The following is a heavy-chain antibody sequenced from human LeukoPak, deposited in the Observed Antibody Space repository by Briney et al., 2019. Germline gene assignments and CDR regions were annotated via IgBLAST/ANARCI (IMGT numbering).Heavy chain of an antibody. D-gene: IGHD1-26*01. CDR2: IRWNSGSI. CDR3: AKDIAVAGATFSGSAAFDI. CDR1: GFTFDDYA. V-gene: IGHV3-9*03. Sequence: PGRSLRLSCAASGFTFDDYAMHWVRQAPGKGLEWVSGIRWNSGSIGYADSVKGRFTISRDNAKNSLYLQMNSLRAEDMALYYCAKDIAVAGATFSGSAAFDIWGQGTMVTVSS. J-gene: IGHJ3*02.